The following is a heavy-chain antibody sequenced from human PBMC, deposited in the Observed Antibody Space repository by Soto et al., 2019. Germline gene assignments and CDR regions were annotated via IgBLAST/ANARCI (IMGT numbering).Heavy chain of an antibody. D-gene: IGHD3-22*01. J-gene: IGHJ6*02. Sequence: QVQLVESGGGVVQPGRSLRLSCAASGFTFSSYAMHWVRQAPGKGLEWVAVISYDGSNKYYTDSVKGRFTISRDNFKNTLYLQMDSLRAEDTAVYYCAKDYFDNSGYYFSYYYYGMDVWGQGTTVTVSS. CDR2: ISYDGSNK. CDR1: GFTFSSYA. V-gene: IGHV3-30*18. CDR3: AKDYFDNSGYYFSYYYYGMDV.